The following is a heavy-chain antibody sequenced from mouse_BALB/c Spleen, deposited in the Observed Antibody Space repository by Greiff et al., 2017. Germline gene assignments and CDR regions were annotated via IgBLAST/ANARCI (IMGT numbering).Heavy chain of an antibody. CDR3: ARWRWLRHAMDY. CDR1: GYQFTGYN. J-gene: IGHJ4*01. V-gene: IGHV1-18*01. CDR2: INPNYDST. Sequence: VHVQQFGAELVKPGASVKISCKASGYQFTGYNLDWVKQSHGKGLEGIGYINPNYDSTNYNQKFKGKATLTVDKSSSTAYMELRSLTSEDTAVYYCARWRWLRHAMDYWGQGTSVTVSS. D-gene: IGHD2-2*01.